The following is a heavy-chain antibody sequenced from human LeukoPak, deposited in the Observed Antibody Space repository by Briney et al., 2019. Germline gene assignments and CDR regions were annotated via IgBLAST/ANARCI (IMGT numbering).Heavy chain of an antibody. CDR1: GVSISSYY. Sequence: SETLSLTCTASGVSISSYYWSWIRQPPGKGLEWIGYIYYSGSTNYNTSLRSRVTISVATSKNQFSLRLTSATPADTAVYYCARLLEEDYFDYWGQGTLVTVSS. D-gene: IGHD2/OR15-2a*01. CDR3: ARLLEEDYFDY. J-gene: IGHJ4*02. CDR2: IYYSGST. V-gene: IGHV4-59*01.